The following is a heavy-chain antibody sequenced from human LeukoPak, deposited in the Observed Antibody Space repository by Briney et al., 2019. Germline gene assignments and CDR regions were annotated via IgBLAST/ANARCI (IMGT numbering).Heavy chain of an antibody. J-gene: IGHJ4*02. CDR2: IYYTGGT. Sequence: SETLSLTCTVSGGSISNYYWGWIRQPPGKGLEWIGNIYYTGGTKYNPSLRSRVTISVDPSKNQFGLKLSAVTAADTAVYYCARGGSSNWTPFDYWGQGTLVTFSS. CDR3: ARGGSSNWTPFDY. CDR1: GGSISNYY. D-gene: IGHD6-13*01. V-gene: IGHV4-59*08.